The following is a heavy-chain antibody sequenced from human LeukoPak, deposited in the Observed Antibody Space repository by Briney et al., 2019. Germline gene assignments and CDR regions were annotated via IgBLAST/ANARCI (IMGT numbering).Heavy chain of an antibody. D-gene: IGHD7-27*01. CDR2: INTGNDNT. J-gene: IGHJ6*03. V-gene: IGHV1-3*04. Sequence: ASVKVSCKASGYTFTNYAIHWVRQAPGQRFEWMGWINTGNDNTRYSQKFQGRVSITSDTSATTAYMELRSLRSDDTAVYYCARVSAWARIMDVWGKGTTVTVSS. CDR1: GYTFTNYA. CDR3: ARVSAWARIMDV.